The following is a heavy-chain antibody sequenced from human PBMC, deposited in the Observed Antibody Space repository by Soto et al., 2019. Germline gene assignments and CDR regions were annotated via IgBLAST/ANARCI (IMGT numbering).Heavy chain of an antibody. CDR1: RGSVSRVGYP. D-gene: IGHD4-17*01. CDR2: ILSGGST. V-gene: IGHV4-61*08. Sequence: SVTLSLPCTLSRGSVSRVGYPCSWLCHHPGRPLEWIGHILSGGSTYYNPSLMSRVAISLDTSKNQFSLKLSSVTAADTAVYYCARAEAAYGDPVEFYYYYGMDVWGQGTTVS. J-gene: IGHJ6*02. CDR3: ARAEAAYGDPVEFYYYYGMDV.